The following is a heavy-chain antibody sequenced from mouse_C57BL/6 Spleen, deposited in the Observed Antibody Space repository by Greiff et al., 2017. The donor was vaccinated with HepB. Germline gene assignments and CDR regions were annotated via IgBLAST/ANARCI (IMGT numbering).Heavy chain of an antibody. D-gene: IGHD1-1*01. CDR3: AQYYGSSYDWFAY. CDR2: IYPGDGDT. Sequence: QVHVKQSGPELVKPGASVKISCKASGYAFSSSWMNWVKQRPGKGLEWIGRIYPGDGDTNYNGKFKGKATLTADKSSSTAYMQLSSLTSEDSAVYFCAQYYGSSYDWFAYWGQGTLVTVSA. V-gene: IGHV1-82*01. CDR1: GYAFSSSW. J-gene: IGHJ3*01.